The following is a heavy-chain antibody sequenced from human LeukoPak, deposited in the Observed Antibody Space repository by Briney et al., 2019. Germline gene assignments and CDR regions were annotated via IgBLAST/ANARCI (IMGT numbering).Heavy chain of an antibody. D-gene: IGHD5-24*01. Sequence: ASVKVSCKASGYTFTSYGISWVRQAPGQGLEWMGWISAYNGNTNYAQKLQGRVTMTTDTSTSTAYMELSSLRSEDTAVYYCARSGKMATISAFDYWGQGTLVTVSS. V-gene: IGHV1-18*01. J-gene: IGHJ4*02. CDR3: ARSGKMATISAFDY. CDR1: GYTFTSYG. CDR2: ISAYNGNT.